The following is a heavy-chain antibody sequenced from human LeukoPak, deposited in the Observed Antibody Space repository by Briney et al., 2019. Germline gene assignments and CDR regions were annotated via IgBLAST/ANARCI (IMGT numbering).Heavy chain of an antibody. V-gene: IGHV3-7*01. CDR2: IQEDGKKE. D-gene: IGHD2-21*02. Sequence: PGGSLRLSCEASGFTFTKFWMSWVRQAPGKGLEWVANIQEDGKKENYVDSVRGRFTISRDNAKNSIYIQMNSLRVEDTAVYYCAKDIVGGGDDYWGQGTLVIVSS. CDR1: GFTFTKFW. CDR3: AKDIVGGGDDY. J-gene: IGHJ4*02.